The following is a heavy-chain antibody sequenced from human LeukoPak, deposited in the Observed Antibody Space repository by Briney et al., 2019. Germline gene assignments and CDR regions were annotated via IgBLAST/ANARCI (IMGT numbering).Heavy chain of an antibody. CDR2: ISGSGGST. Sequence: GGSLRLSCAASGFTVSSNYMNWVRQAPGKGLEWVSAISGSGGSTYYTDSVKGRFTISRDNSKKTLHLQMNSLTAEDTAVYYCAKVRDYDILTGYFPYHFDYWGQGTLVTVSS. V-gene: IGHV3-23*01. J-gene: IGHJ4*02. D-gene: IGHD3-9*01. CDR3: AKVRDYDILTGYFPYHFDY. CDR1: GFTVSSNY.